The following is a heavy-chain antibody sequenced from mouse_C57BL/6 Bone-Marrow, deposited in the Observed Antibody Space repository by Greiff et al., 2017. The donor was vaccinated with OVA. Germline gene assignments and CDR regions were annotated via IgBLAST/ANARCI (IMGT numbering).Heavy chain of an antibody. V-gene: IGHV1-53*01. Sequence: QVHVKQPGTELVKPGASVKLSCKASGYTFTSYWMHWVKQRPGQGLEWIGNINPSNGGTNYNEKFKSKATLTVDKSSSTAYMQLSSLTSEDSAVYYCARSRTSGYYAMDYWGQRTSVTVSS. J-gene: IGHJ4*01. CDR3: ARSRTSGYYAMDY. CDR2: INPSNGGT. CDR1: GYTFTSYW. D-gene: IGHD3-2*02.